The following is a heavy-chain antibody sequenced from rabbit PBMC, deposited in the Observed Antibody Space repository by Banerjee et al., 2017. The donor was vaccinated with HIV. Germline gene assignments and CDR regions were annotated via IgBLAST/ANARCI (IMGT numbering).Heavy chain of an antibody. CDR1: GFSFSSSYW. Sequence: QSLEESGGDLVKPGASLTLTCTASGFSFSSSYWICWVRQAPGKGLEWIACIYGGSSGSTYYASWAKGRFTISKTSSTTVTLEMTSLTAADTATYFCARDKRYYYGMDLWGPGTLVTVS. V-gene: IGHV1S40*01. J-gene: IGHJ6*01. CDR3: ARDKRYYYGMDL. CDR2: IYGGSSGST.